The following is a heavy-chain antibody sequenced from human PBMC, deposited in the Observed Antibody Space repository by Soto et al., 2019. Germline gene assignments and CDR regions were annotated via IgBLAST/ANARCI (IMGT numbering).Heavy chain of an antibody. V-gene: IGHV3-74*01. CDR3: VRVLKSIGWDNDVYDI. Sequence: PGGSLRLSCAASGFTFSSYWMHWVRQPPGKGQMWVSRIDTYGSATKYADSVEGRFTISRDNAGNTLYLQMNFLSAEDTAVYYCVRVLKSIGWDNDVYDIWGQGTMVTVSS. J-gene: IGHJ3*02. D-gene: IGHD6-19*01. CDR1: GFTFSSYW. CDR2: IDTYGSAT.